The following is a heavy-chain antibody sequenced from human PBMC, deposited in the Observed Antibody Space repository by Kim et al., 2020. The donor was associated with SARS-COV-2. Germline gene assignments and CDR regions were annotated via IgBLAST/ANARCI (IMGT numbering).Heavy chain of an antibody. J-gene: IGHJ4*02. V-gene: IGHV4-39*01. Sequence: LKSRVTISVDTSKNQFSLKLSSVTAADTAVYYCARQDIVLMVYAPGWFDYWGQGTLVTVSS. CDR3: ARQDIVLMVYAPGWFDY. D-gene: IGHD2-8*01.